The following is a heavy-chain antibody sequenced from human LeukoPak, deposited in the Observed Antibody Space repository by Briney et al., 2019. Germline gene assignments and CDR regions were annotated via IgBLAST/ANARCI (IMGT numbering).Heavy chain of an antibody. CDR3: ARSGSYYYDAFDI. J-gene: IGHJ3*02. CDR1: GGSISSGDYY. Sequence: SGTLSLTCTVSGGSISSGDYYWSWIRQPPGKGLEWIGYIYYSGSTYYNPSLKSRVTISVDTSKNQFSLKLSSVTAADTAVYYSARSGSYYYDAFDIWGQGTMVTVSS. CDR2: IYYSGST. V-gene: IGHV4-30-4*08. D-gene: IGHD1-26*01.